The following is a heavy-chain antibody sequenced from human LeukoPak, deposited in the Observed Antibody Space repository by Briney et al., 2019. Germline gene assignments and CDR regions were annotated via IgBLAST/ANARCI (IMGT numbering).Heavy chain of an antibody. CDR3: ARGIYKCSGSSCYYWFDP. CDR1: GGSISSYY. CDR2: IYYSGST. J-gene: IGHJ5*02. D-gene: IGHD2-15*01. Sequence: SETLSLTCTVSGGSISSYYWGWIRQPPGKGLEWIGYIYYSGSTNYNPSLKSRVTISVDTSKNQFSLKLSSVTAADTAVYYCARGIYKCSGSSCYYWFDPWGQGTLVTVSS. V-gene: IGHV4-59*01.